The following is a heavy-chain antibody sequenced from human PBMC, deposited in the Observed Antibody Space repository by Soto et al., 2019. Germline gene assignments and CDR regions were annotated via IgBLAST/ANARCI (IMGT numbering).Heavy chain of an antibody. CDR3: AKHRTGTLSPMDV. D-gene: IGHD1-1*01. J-gene: IGHJ6*02. CDR2: IYPDDSDT. CDR1: GYNFATSW. Sequence: LGGSLKISCEASGYNFATSWIAWVRQMPGKGLEWIGIIYPDDSDTVFSPSFQGLVTSSVDKSISTAYLQWSSLKASDTATYYCAKHRTGTLSPMDVWGQGTTVTVSS. V-gene: IGHV5-51*01.